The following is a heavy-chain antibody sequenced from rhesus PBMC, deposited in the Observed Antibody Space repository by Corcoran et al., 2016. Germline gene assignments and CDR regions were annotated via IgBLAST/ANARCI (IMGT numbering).Heavy chain of an antibody. V-gene: IGHV4-76*01. CDR2: IYGRSGST. D-gene: IGHD3-9*01. J-gene: IGHJ4*01. Sequence: QVQLQESGPGLVKPSETLSLTCAVSGGSISGGYDWSWIRQPPGKGLEWIGYIYGRSGSTHYNPSLKNRVTISKDTSKNQFSLKLSSVTAADTAVYYCARHPVPDYWGQGVLVTVSS. CDR1: GGSISGGYD. CDR3: ARHPVPDY.